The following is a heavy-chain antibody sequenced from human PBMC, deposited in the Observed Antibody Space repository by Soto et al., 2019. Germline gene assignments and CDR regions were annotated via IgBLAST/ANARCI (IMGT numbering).Heavy chain of an antibody. V-gene: IGHV4-30-2*01. CDR2: IYHSGST. D-gene: IGHD6-13*01. CDR1: GGSISSGGYS. Sequence: PSETLSLTCAVSGGSISSGGYSLSWIRQPPGKGLEWIGYIYHSGSTYYNPSLKSRVTISVDRSKNQFSLKLSSVTAADTAVYYCARVAAAGTANFDYWGQGTLVTVSS. J-gene: IGHJ4*02. CDR3: ARVAAAGTANFDY.